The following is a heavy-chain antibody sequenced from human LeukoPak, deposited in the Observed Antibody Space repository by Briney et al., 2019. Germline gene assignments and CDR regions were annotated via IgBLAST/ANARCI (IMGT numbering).Heavy chain of an antibody. Sequence: ASETLSLTCTVSGGSIRSQYWSWIRQPAGRGLEWLGRIYASGSTNYSPYLKSRVTMSLDTSKNQFSLKLFSVTAADTAVYFCARDVSSWPFFDSWGQGTQVTVSS. D-gene: IGHD6-13*01. V-gene: IGHV4-4*07. CDR3: ARDVSSWPFFDS. CDR2: IYASGST. J-gene: IGHJ4*02. CDR1: GGSIRSQY.